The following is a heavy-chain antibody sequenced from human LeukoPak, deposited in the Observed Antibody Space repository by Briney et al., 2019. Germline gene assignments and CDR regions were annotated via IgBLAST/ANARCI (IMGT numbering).Heavy chain of an antibody. J-gene: IGHJ4*02. CDR1: GFTFSGYS. Sequence: GGSLRLSCAASGFTFSGYSMNWVRQAPGKGLEWVSYISVFSTTIYYADSVKGRFTVSRDNAKDSLFLQMNSLRAEDTAVYYCARDLAGHYYGSGSSFDYWGQGTLVTASS. D-gene: IGHD3-10*01. V-gene: IGHV3-48*01. CDR2: ISVFSTTI. CDR3: ARDLAGHYYGSGSSFDY.